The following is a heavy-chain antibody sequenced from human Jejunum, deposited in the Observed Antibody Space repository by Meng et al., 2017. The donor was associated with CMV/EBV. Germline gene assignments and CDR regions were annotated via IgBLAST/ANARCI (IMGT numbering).Heavy chain of an antibody. CDR3: ARNYDFWSGYYGTDY. V-gene: IGHV3-48*03. J-gene: IGHJ4*02. D-gene: IGHD3-3*01. CDR1: GFTLSSYE. Sequence: GFTLSSYEMNWVRQAPGKGLEWVSYISSSGSTIYYADSVKGRFTISRDNAKNSLYLQMNSLRAEDTAVYYCARNYDFWSGYYGTDYWGQGTLVTVSS. CDR2: ISSSGSTI.